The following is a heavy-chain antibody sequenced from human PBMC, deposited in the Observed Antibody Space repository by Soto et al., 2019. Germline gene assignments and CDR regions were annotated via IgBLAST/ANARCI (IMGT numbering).Heavy chain of an antibody. CDR3: GSWADRDGYNFLY. CDR1: GFTFSGSA. V-gene: IGHV3-73*01. CDR2: IRSKANSFAT. J-gene: IGHJ4*02. Sequence: PGGSLRLSCAASGFTFSGSAMHWVRQAPGKGLEWVGRIRSKANSFATGYAASVKGRFSIFRDDTKNTVFLQINSLKTEDTAVYLCGSWADRDGYNFLYWGQGTLLTVSS. D-gene: IGHD5-12*01.